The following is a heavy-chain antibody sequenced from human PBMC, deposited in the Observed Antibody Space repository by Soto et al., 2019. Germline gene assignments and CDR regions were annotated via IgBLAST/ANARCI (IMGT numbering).Heavy chain of an antibody. Sequence: GGSLRLSCAASGFTFSTYAMSWVRQAPGKGLEWVSAISGTGGATYSADSVKGRFTISRDTSKDTLYLQMNSLRAEDTAVYYCARDDDYVDNGLDHWGQGTLVTAPQ. CDR3: ARDDDYVDNGLDH. CDR2: ISGTGGAT. D-gene: IGHD4-17*01. J-gene: IGHJ4*02. V-gene: IGHV3-23*01. CDR1: GFTFSTYA.